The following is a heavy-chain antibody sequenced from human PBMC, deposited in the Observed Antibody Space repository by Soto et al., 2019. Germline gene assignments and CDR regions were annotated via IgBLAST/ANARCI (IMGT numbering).Heavy chain of an antibody. CDR3: TRDPEALDY. J-gene: IGHJ4*02. Sequence: EVQLVESGGDLVQPGGSLRLSCAASGFTFSTYSMNWVRQAPWKGLAWVAYVSRGSPTMHYADSVKGRFTISRDNAKNSLYRQMNSLKADDTSVYYCTRDPEALDYWGQGTLVNVSS. CDR1: GFTFSTYS. CDR2: VSRGSPTM. V-gene: IGHV3-48*01.